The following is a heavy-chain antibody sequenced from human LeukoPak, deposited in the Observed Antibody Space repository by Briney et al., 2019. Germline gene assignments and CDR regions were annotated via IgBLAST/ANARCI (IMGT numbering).Heavy chain of an antibody. D-gene: IGHD3-22*01. CDR3: ARGVTYYYDSSGYSKTFDY. Sequence: GGSLRLSCAASGFTFSNYNMNWVRQAPGKGLEWVSSISSSSSYIYCTDSVKGRFTISRDNAKNSLYLQMNSLRAEDTAVYYCARGVTYYYDSSGYSKTFDYWGQGTLVTVSS. CDR2: ISSSSSYI. V-gene: IGHV3-21*01. J-gene: IGHJ4*02. CDR1: GFTFSNYN.